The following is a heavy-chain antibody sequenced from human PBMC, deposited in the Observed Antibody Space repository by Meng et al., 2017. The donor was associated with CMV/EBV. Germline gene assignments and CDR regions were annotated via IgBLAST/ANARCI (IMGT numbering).Heavy chain of an antibody. CDR3: ARDLERTYYYDSSGYSYFDY. CDR2: ISSSSSYI. V-gene: IGHV3-21*01. D-gene: IGHD3-22*01. J-gene: IGHJ4*02. Sequence: EVQLVESGGGLVKPGGSLSLSCARSGVTLSSYSMNWVRQAPGKGLEWVSSISSSSSYIYYADSVKGRFTISRDNAKNSLYLQMNSLRAEDTAVYYCARDLERTYYYDSSGYSYFDYWGQGTLVTVSS. CDR1: GVTLSSYS.